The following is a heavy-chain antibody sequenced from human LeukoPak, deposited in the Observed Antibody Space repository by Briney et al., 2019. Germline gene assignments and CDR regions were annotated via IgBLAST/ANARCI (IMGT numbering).Heavy chain of an antibody. D-gene: IGHD1-26*01. CDR1: GFTFSSYS. J-gene: IGHJ4*02. CDR3: ARDTGWELLDAYYFDY. CDR2: ISSSSSYI. Sequence: PGGSLRLSCAASGFTFSSYSMDWVRQAPGKGLEWVSSISSSSSYIYYADSVKGRFTISRDNAKNSLYLQMNSLRAEDTAVYYCARDTGWELLDAYYFDYWGQGTLVTVSS. V-gene: IGHV3-21*01.